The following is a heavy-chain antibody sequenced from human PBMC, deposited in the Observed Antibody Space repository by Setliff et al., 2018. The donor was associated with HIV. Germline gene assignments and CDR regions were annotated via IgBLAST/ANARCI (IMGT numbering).Heavy chain of an antibody. D-gene: IGHD6-25*01. CDR2: ISVSGFNL. CDR1: GFTFSTYN. Sequence: PGGSLRLSCAASGFTFSTYNMNWVRPAPGRGLEWISSISVSGFNLYYADSVKGRFFVSRDDAKNSLFLQMNSLKAEDTAVYFCARVRARYSSGWSFDYWGQGTPVTVS. J-gene: IGHJ4*02. V-gene: IGHV3-21*01. CDR3: ARVRARYSSGWSFDY.